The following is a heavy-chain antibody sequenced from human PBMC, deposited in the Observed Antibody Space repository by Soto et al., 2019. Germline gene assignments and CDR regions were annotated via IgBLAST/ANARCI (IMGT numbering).Heavy chain of an antibody. J-gene: IGHJ4*02. CDR1: GVSIISGGYS. CDR2: IYHSGST. D-gene: IGHD3-10*01. CDR3: ARENNVLPRGYLAY. Sequence: PSETLSLTCAVSGVSIISGGYSWILIRQPPGKGLEWIGYIYHSGSTYYNPSLKSRVTISVDRSKNQFSLKLSSVTAADTAVYYWARENNVLPRGYLAYRGQRTLVPVAS. V-gene: IGHV4-30-2*01.